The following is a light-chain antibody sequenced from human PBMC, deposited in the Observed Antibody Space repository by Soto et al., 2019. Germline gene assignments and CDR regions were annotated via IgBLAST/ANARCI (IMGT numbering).Light chain of an antibody. CDR2: GAS. J-gene: IGKJ1*01. CDR1: QSVSTN. CDR3: QQYNLWPWT. Sequence: DIVMTQSPATLSVSPGERATLSCRAGQSVSTNLAWYQRKPGQAPRLLIHGASTRATGVPARFSGTGSGTEFALTISILQSEDLAVYYCQQYNLWPWTFGQGTKVEIK. V-gene: IGKV3-15*01.